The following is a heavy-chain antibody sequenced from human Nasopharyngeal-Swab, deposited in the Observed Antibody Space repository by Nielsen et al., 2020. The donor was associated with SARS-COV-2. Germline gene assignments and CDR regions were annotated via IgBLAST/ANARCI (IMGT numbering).Heavy chain of an antibody. CDR1: GFTFSDSW. CDR3: ARDFDKTGD. D-gene: IGHD7-27*01. Sequence: GGSLRLSCAVSGFTFSDSWMHWVRQAPGKGLVWVSRINSDGSRTGHADSVKGRFTVSRDNAKNTVYLQMNSLRAEDTAVYCCARDFDKTGDWGQGTLVTVSS. CDR2: INSDGSRT. J-gene: IGHJ4*02. V-gene: IGHV3-74*01.